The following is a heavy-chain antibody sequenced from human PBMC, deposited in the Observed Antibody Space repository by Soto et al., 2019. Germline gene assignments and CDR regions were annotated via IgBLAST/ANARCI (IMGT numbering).Heavy chain of an antibody. V-gene: IGHV3-9*01. J-gene: IGHJ4*02. CDR1: GFTFDIYA. CDR3: AKELGGYSYGYELDH. D-gene: IGHD5-18*01. Sequence: LRLSCAASGFTFDIYAMHWVRQSPGKGLEWVSSISWNSATRGYADSVKGRFTISRDNAKNSLYLQMDGLRTEDTAFYYCAKELGGYSYGYELDHWGQGTLVTVSS. CDR2: ISWNSATR.